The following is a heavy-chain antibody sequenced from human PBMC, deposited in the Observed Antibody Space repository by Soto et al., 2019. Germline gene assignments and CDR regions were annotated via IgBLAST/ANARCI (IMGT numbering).Heavy chain of an antibody. CDR1: GYSFTSYW. CDR3: ASVDTAMVTYYYGMDV. D-gene: IGHD5-18*01. Sequence: GDSLKISCKGSGYSFTSYWISWVRQMPGKGLEWMGRIDPSDSYTNYSPSFQGHVTISADKSISAAYLQWSSLKASDTAMYYCASVDTAMVTYYYGMDVWGPGALVTVS. J-gene: IGHJ6*02. V-gene: IGHV5-10-1*01. CDR2: IDPSDSYT.